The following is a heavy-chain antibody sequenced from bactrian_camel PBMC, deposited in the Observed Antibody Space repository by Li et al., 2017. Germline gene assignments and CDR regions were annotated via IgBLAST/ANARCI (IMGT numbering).Heavy chain of an antibody. Sequence: QLVESGGGSVQAGGSLRLSCAGSGYTFSSAYMGWLRQAPGKEREGVAAIDSDGIASYADSVKGRFTVSRDNANNTVNLMMNSLKPEDTAMYYCAANFGHIVVVPTLHGGRIFWARGPRSPSP. CDR1: GYTFSSAY. V-gene: IGHV3S10*01. CDR2: IDSDGIA. J-gene: IGHJ4*01. D-gene: IGHD2*01.